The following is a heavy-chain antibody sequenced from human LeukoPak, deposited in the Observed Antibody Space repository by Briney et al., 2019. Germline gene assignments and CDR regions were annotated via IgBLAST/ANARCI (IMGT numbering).Heavy chain of an antibody. J-gene: IGHJ4*02. CDR1: GYSISSGYY. D-gene: IGHD5-12*01. CDR2: IYHSGST. CDR3: AKVKGGYFYALDS. Sequence: SETLSLTCTVSGYSISSGYYWGWIRQPPGKGLEWIGSIYHSGSTYYNPSLKSRVTISVDTSKNQFSLKLSSVTAADTAVYYCAKVKGGYFYALDSWGQGTLVTVHS. V-gene: IGHV4-38-2*02.